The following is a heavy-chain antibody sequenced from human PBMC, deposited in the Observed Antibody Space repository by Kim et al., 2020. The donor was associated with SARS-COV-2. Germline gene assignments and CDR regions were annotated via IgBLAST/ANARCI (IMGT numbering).Heavy chain of an antibody. D-gene: IGHD2-15*01. CDR1: GGTFSSYA. CDR3: ARDVIDPSVHKCWPSCYSPHYYYYGMDV. J-gene: IGHJ6*02. V-gene: IGHV1-69*13. CDR2: IIPIFGTA. Sequence: SVKVSCKASGGTFSSYAISWVRQAPGQGLEWMGGIIPIFGTANYAQKFQGRVTITADESTSTAYMELSSLRSEDTAVYYCARDVIDPSVHKCWPSCYSPHYYYYGMDVWGQGTTVTVSS.